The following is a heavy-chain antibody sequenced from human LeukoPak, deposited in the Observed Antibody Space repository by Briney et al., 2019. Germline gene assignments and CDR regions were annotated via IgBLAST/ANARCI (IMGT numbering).Heavy chain of an antibody. CDR2: IRSKAYVGTT. Sequence: GGSLRLSCSASGFTFGEYAMSWFRQAPGKGLEWVGFIRSKAYVGTTEYAASVKGRFTISRDDSKSIAYLQMNSLKTEDTAVYYCSRPNSPSGDCSDAFDIWGQGTMVTVSS. CDR1: GFTFGEYA. D-gene: IGHD2-21*02. CDR3: SRPNSPSGDCSDAFDI. J-gene: IGHJ3*02. V-gene: IGHV3-49*03.